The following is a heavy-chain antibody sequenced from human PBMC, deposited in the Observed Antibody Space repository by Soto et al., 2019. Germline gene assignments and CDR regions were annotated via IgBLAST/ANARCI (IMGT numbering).Heavy chain of an antibody. D-gene: IGHD3-10*01. J-gene: IGHJ6*02. CDR2: INIGSGNT. Sequence: QVQLLQSGAEEKKPGASVKVSCKASGYAFSSYAMHWVRQAPGQRLEWMGWINIGSGNTKYSQNFQDRINISRDTSANTVYMELSSLRSEDTAVYYCAREGGDCCYRLIYYYCIGMDVWGQGPTVSVSS. CDR3: AREGGDCCYRLIYYYCIGMDV. CDR1: GYAFSSYA. V-gene: IGHV1-3*05.